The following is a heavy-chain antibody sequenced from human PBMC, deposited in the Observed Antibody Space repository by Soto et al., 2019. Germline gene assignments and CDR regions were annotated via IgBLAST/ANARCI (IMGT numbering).Heavy chain of an antibody. CDR2: ISSSSSTI. CDR1: GFTFSSYS. Sequence: SGGSLRLSCAASGFTFSSYSMNWVRQAPGKGLEWVSYISSSSSTIYYADSVKGRFTISRDNAKNSLYLQMNSLRGEDTAVYYCASDEGYSYGSPYYYSMDVWGQGTTVTVSS. V-gene: IGHV3-48*01. D-gene: IGHD5-18*01. J-gene: IGHJ6*02. CDR3: ASDEGYSYGSPYYYSMDV.